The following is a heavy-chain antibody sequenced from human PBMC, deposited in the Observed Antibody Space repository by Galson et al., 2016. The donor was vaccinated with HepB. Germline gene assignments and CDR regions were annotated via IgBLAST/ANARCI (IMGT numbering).Heavy chain of an antibody. Sequence: SLRLSCATSGFNFEDYAMSWFRQAPGQEPEWMGYIKSKTKGGQTQYAASLRGRCTISRDDSARVAYLDLTDLETEDTATYYCALGGAAAVWGQGTLV. CDR3: ALGGAAAV. CDR2: IKSKTKGGQT. CDR1: GFNFEDYA. J-gene: IGHJ1*01. D-gene: IGHD6-13*01. V-gene: IGHV3-49*03.